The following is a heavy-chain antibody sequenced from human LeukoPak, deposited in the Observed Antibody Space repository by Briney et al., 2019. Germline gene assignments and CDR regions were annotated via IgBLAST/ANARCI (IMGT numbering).Heavy chain of an antibody. CDR1: GGSISSSSYY. Sequence: SETLSLTCTVSGGSISSSSYYWGWIRQPPGKGLEWIGSIYYSGSTYYNPSLKSRVTISVDTSKNQFSLKLSSVTAADTAVYYCARHDDCSSTSCPGAFDIWGQGTMVTVSS. CDR2: IYYSGST. J-gene: IGHJ3*02. D-gene: IGHD2-2*01. CDR3: ARHDDCSSTSCPGAFDI. V-gene: IGHV4-39*01.